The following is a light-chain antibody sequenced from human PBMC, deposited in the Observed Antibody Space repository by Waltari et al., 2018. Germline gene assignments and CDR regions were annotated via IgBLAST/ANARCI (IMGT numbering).Light chain of an antibody. CDR3: QQRSNWPT. Sequence: PGERATLSCRASQSVSSYLAWYQQKPGQAPRLLIYDASNRATGIPARFSGSGSGTDFTLTISSLEPEDFAVYYCQQRSNWPTFGQGTKLEIK. J-gene: IGKJ2*01. CDR1: QSVSSY. CDR2: DAS. V-gene: IGKV3-11*01.